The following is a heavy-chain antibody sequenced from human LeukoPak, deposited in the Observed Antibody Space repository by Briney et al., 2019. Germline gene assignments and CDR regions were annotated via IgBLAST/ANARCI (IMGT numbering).Heavy chain of an antibody. J-gene: IGHJ4*02. CDR3: HGTANYDILTGSMVFDY. CDR2: ISGSGGST. D-gene: IGHD3-9*01. V-gene: IGHV3-23*01. CDR1: GFTFSSYG. Sequence: GGSLRLSCAASGFTFSSYGMSWVRQAPGKGLVWVSAISGSGGSTYYADSVKGRFTISRDNSKNTLYLQMNSLRAEDTAVYYCHGTANYDILTGSMVFDYWGQGTLVTVSS.